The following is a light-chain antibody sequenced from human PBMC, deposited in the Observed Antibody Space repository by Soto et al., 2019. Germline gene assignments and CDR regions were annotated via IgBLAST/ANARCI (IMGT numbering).Light chain of an antibody. CDR2: DVS. J-gene: IGLJ1*01. V-gene: IGLV2-14*03. CDR1: SSDVGGYNY. Sequence: QSVLTQPASVSGSPGQSIAISCTGTSSDVGGYNYVSWYQQHPGKAPKLTIYDVSNRPSGVSNRFSGSKSGNTASLTISGLQAEDEADYYCCSYTTSSTYVFGTGTKVTVL. CDR3: CSYTTSSTYV.